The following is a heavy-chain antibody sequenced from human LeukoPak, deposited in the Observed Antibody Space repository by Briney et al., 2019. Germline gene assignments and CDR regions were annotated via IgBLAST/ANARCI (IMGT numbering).Heavy chain of an antibody. J-gene: IGHJ6*02. CDR1: GFTFSNAW. CDR2: IKSKTDGGTT. CDR3: TTEDIVVVPAASYYYYYYGMDV. Sequence: GGSLRLSCAASGFTFSNAWMSWVRQAPGKGLEWVGRIKSKTDGGTTDYAAPVKGRFTISRDDSKNTLYPQMNSLKTEDTAVYYCTTEDIVVVPAASYYYYYYGMDVWGQGTTVTVSS. D-gene: IGHD2-2*01. V-gene: IGHV3-15*01.